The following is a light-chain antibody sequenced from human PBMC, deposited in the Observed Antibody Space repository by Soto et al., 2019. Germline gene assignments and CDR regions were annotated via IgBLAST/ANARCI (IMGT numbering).Light chain of an antibody. CDR1: SSNIGAGSD. V-gene: IGLV1-40*01. CDR3: QTYDSSLSGLYV. CDR2: GNT. J-gene: IGLJ1*01. Sequence: VLTHPPSISGAPGQRVTISCTGSSSNIGAGSDVHWYHQLPGTAPKLLIYGNTNRPSGVPDRFSGSKSGTSASLAIAGLQTEDEGDYYCQTYDSSLSGLYVFGTGTKVTVL.